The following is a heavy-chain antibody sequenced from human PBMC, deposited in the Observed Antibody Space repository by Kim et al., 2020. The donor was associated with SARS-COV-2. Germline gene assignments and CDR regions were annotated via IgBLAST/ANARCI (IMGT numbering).Heavy chain of an antibody. CDR3: ARDRKKAVAGSKTGPVDY. CDR1: GFTFSSYG. J-gene: IGHJ4*02. V-gene: IGHV3-33*01. D-gene: IGHD6-19*01. Sequence: GGSLRLSCAASGFTFSSYGMHWVRQAPGKGLEWVAVIWYDGSNKYYADSVKGRFTISRDNSKNTLYLQMNSLRAEDTAVYYCARDRKKAVAGSKTGPVDYWGQGTLVTASS. CDR2: IWYDGSNK.